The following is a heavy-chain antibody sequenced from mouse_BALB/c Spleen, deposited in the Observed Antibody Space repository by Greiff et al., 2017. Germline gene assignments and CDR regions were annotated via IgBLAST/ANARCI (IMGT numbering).Heavy chain of an antibody. D-gene: IGHD3-1*01. CDR3: ARGTGFHYYVMDY. CDR1: GFTFSSFG. Sequence: EVKLVESGGGLVQPGGSRKLSCAASGFTFSSFGMHWVRQAPEKGLEWVAYISSGSSTIYYADTVKGRFTISRDNPKNTLFLQMTSLRSEDTAMYYCARGTGFHYYVMDYWGQGTSVTVSS. CDR2: ISSGSSTI. V-gene: IGHV5-17*02. J-gene: IGHJ4*01.